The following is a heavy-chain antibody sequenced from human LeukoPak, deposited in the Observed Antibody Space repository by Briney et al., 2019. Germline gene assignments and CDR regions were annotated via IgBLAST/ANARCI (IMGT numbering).Heavy chain of an antibody. CDR2: IYHSGSA. CDR3: AQSVTTAVDAFDY. CDR1: GGSINSTNYY. D-gene: IGHD6-13*01. V-gene: IGHV4-30-2*01. Sequence: SQTLSLTCTVSGGSINSTNYYWTWIRQTPGKGLEWIGYIYHSGSAYYNPSLKSRVTISIDRSKNQFFLKLTSVTAADTALFYCAQSVTTAVDAFDYWGHGTLVTVSS. J-gene: IGHJ4*01.